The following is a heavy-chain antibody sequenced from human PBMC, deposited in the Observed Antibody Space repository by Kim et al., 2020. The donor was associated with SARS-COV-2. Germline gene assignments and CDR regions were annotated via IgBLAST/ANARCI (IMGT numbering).Heavy chain of an antibody. V-gene: IGHV3-23*01. CDR1: GFTFSNFA. Sequence: GGSLRLSCAASGFTFSNFAMNWVRQAPGKGLEWVSAISGSGTTTYYADSVKGRFTISRDNSKNTVYLQMNSLRAEDTAAYYCAKDRGDYTSGWY. J-gene: IGHJ2*01. CDR3: AKDRGDYTSGWY. CDR2: ISGSGTTT. D-gene: IGHD6-19*01.